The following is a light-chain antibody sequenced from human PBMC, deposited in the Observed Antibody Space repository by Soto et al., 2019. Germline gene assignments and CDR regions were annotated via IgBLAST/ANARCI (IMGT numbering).Light chain of an antibody. CDR1: QSVRGSS. CDR2: SVS. CDR3: QQYGALPVT. Sequence: EVVLTQSPGTLSFSPGEGATLSCRASQSVRGSSLAWYQQKPGQAPRLLIYSVSSRATGIPDRFSGSGSGTDFTLTISRLEPEDFAVYYCQQYGALPVTFGPGITADIK. J-gene: IGKJ3*01. V-gene: IGKV3-20*01.